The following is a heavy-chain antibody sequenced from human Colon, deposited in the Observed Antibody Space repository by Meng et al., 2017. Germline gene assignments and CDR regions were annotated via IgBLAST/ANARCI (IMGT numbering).Heavy chain of an antibody. D-gene: IGHD4-23*01. CDR3: ARVKGLRWHYCDY. J-gene: IGHJ4*02. V-gene: IGHV3-48*03. Sequence: GGSLRLSCAASGFTFSSYEMNWVRQAPGKGLEWISYISSSGDTMYYADSVKGRFTISRDNANNSLYLQMNSLRAEDTAVYYCARVKGLRWHYCDYWGQGTLVTVSS. CDR2: ISSSGDTM. CDR1: GFTFSSYE.